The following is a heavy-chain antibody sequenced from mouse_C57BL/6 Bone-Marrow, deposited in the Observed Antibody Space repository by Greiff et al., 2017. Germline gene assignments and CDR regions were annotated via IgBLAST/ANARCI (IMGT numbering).Heavy chain of an antibody. CDR1: GYTFTSYW. V-gene: IGHV1-7*01. CDR3: ASKKRGSTMVSYYAMDY. J-gene: IGHJ4*01. Sequence: QVQLQQSGAELAKPGASVKLSCKASGYTFTSYWMHWVKQRPGQGLEWIGYINPSSGYTKYNQKFKDKATLTADKSSNTAYMQMSSLTYEDSAVYYCASKKRGSTMVSYYAMDYWGQGTSVTVSS. D-gene: IGHD2-2*01. CDR2: INPSSGYT.